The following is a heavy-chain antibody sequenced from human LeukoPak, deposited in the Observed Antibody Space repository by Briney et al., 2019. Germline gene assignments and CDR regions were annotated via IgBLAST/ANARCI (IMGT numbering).Heavy chain of an antibody. D-gene: IGHD3-22*01. CDR2: INPSGNIL. V-gene: IGHV3-11*01. CDR1: GFSFREHH. Sequence: GGSLRLSCAASGFSFREHHMIWIRQTPGKGLGWLSYINPSGNILSDAASVVGRFTISRDNAKNSLFLQMNSLRVEDTAVYYCVRAGYDYDSTDYVELSYFDLWGQGTLFTVSS. J-gene: IGHJ4*02. CDR3: VRAGYDYDSTDYVELSYFDL.